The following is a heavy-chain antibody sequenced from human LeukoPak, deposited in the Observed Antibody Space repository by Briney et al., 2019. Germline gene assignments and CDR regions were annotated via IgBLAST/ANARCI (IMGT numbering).Heavy chain of an antibody. Sequence: GASVKVSCKASGYTFTSYYMHWVRQAAGQGLEWMGIINPSGGSTSYAQKFQGRVTMTRDTSTSTVYMELSSLRSEDTAVYYCARDFLNYYDSSGYYYLDYWGQGTLVTVSS. D-gene: IGHD3-22*01. V-gene: IGHV1-46*01. CDR1: GYTFTSYY. CDR3: ARDFLNYYDSSGYYYLDY. CDR2: INPSGGST. J-gene: IGHJ4*02.